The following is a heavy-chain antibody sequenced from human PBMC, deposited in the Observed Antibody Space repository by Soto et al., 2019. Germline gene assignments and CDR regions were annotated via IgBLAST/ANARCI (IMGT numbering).Heavy chain of an antibody. D-gene: IGHD6-19*01. CDR2: IYYSGST. Sequence: SETLSLTCTVSGGSISSYYWSWIRQPPGKGLEWIGYIYYSGSTNYNPSLKSRVTISVDTSKNQFSLKLSSVTAADTAVYYCARRDGSGVGIGLWGQGTLVTVSS. V-gene: IGHV4-59*08. CDR3: ARRDGSGVGIGL. J-gene: IGHJ5*02. CDR1: GGSISSYY.